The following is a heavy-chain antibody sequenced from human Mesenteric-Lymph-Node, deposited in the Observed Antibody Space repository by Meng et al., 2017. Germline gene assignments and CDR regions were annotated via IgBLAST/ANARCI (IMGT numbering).Heavy chain of an antibody. CDR3: ARGGWSLNY. J-gene: IGHJ4*02. D-gene: IGHD2-15*01. CDR2: IYYSGST. V-gene: IGHV4-28*01. CDR1: GYSISSSNW. Sequence: HLTESGPGLVKPSAPLSLTCAVSGYSISSSNWWGWIRQPPGKGLEWIGYIYYSGSTNYNPSLKSRVTISVGTSKNQFSLNLSSVTAADAAVYYCARGGWSLNYWGQGTLVTVSS.